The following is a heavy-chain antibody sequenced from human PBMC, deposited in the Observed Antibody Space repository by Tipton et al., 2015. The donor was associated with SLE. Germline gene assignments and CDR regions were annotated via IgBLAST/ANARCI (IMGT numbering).Heavy chain of an antibody. V-gene: IGHV3-74*03. Sequence: SLRLSCAASGFTFSSYAMHWVRQAPGKGLVWLSCINTDGSTTTYVDSVEGRFTISRDNAKNTLYLQINSLRAEDTAVYYCARNWGTVDYWGQGTLVTVPS. CDR2: INTDGSTT. CDR1: GFTFSSYA. D-gene: IGHD7-27*01. J-gene: IGHJ4*02. CDR3: ARNWGTVDY.